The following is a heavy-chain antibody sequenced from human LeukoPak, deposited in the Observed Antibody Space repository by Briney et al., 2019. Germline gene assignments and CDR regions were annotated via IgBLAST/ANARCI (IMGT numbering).Heavy chain of an antibody. CDR3: VRDVKRLLGRKWYFDL. V-gene: IGHV1-18*01. CDR1: GYTFSNYG. D-gene: IGHD7-27*01. CDR2: ISTYKAKT. Sequence: ASVKVSCTASGYTFSNYGISWVRQAPGQGLEFMGWISTYKAKTNYAQNFQGRVNMPTATSTNTAYMELRSLRSDDTAVYYCVRDVKRLLGRKWYFDLWGRGTLVTVSS. J-gene: IGHJ2*01.